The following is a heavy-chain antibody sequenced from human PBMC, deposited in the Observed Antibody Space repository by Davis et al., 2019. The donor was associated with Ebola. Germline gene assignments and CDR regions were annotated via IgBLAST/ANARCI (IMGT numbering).Heavy chain of an antibody. CDR1: GFTFSTYA. CDR3: TKGDRDYSSSPFDY. V-gene: IGHV3-23*01. J-gene: IGHJ4*02. Sequence: PGGSLRLSCAASGFTFSTYAISWVRQPPGKGLEWISSISSSGTVTYYADSVKGRFTISRDSSKNTLDLQMNSLRAEDTALYSCTKGDRDYSSSPFDYWGQGTLVTVSS. CDR2: ISSSGTVT. D-gene: IGHD3-22*01.